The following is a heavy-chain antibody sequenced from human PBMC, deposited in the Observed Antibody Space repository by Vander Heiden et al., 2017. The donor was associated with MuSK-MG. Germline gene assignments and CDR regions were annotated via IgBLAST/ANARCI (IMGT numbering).Heavy chain of an antibody. CDR3: TTEGSSGSFQH. D-gene: IGHD3-22*01. CDR1: GFTFSNAW. Sequence: EVQLVESGGGLVKPGGSLRLSCAASGFTFSNAWMSWVRQAPGKGLEWVGRIKSKTDGGTTDDSSPVKGRFTISRDDAKNTLYLQLNRIKTEDTAVYYCTTEGSSGSFQHWGQGTLVTVSS. J-gene: IGHJ1*01. V-gene: IGHV3-15*01. CDR2: IKSKTDGGTT.